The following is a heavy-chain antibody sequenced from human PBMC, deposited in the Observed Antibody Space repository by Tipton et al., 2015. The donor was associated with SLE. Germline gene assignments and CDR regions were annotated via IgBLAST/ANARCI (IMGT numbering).Heavy chain of an antibody. CDR2: IHHSGNT. CDR1: AYSISTGYH. V-gene: IGHV4-38-2*01. J-gene: IGHJ4*02. CDR3: ARADYYDFWSGYYSG. D-gene: IGHD3-3*01. Sequence: TLSLTCAVSAYSISTGYHWGWIRQPPGKGLEWIASIHHSGNTYYNPSLKSRVTISVDTSKNQFSLELSSVTAADTAVYYCARADYYDFWSGYYSGWGQGTLVTVSS.